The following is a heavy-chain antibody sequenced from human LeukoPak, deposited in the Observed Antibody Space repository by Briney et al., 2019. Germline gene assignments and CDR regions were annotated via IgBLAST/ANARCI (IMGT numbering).Heavy chain of an antibody. V-gene: IGHV1-18*01. D-gene: IGHD3-22*01. Sequence: ASVKVSCKASGYTFTSYGISWVRQAPGQGLEWMGWISAYNGNTNYAQKLQDRVTMTTDTSTSTAYMELRSLRSDDTAVYYCARSSGGYYYDSSGFLDYWGQGTLVTVSS. CDR2: ISAYNGNT. J-gene: IGHJ4*02. CDR1: GYTFTSYG. CDR3: ARSSGGYYYDSSGFLDY.